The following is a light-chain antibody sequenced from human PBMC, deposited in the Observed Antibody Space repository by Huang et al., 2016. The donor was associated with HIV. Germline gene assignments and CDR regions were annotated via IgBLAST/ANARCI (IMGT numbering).Light chain of an antibody. CDR1: QSISKW. V-gene: IGKV1-5*01. CDR3: QQYYNIPPYT. J-gene: IGKJ2*01. CDR2: EAS. Sequence: DVQMTQSPSTLAASVGDSVTITCRASQSISKWLAWYQRKPGNAPKRLIYEASTLQSGVPSRFSGRRSGTEFTLAISSLQAEDVAVYYCQQYYNIPPYTFGQGTKLEIK.